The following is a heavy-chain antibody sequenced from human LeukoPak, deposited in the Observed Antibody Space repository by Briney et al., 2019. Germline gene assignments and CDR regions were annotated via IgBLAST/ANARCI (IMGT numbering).Heavy chain of an antibody. CDR3: AKGNWGNAFDI. Sequence: GGSLRLSCSISGFTFTDYAVHWVRQVPGKGLEWVSGILWNGGETGYADSVKGRFTISRDNAKNSLYLQMNTLREDDTALYYCAKGNWGNAFDIWGQGTMVTVSS. V-gene: IGHV3-9*01. J-gene: IGHJ3*02. D-gene: IGHD7-27*01. CDR2: ILWNGGET. CDR1: GFTFTDYA.